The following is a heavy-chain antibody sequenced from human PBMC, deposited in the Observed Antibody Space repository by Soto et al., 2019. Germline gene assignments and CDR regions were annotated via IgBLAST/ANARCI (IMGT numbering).Heavy chain of an antibody. J-gene: IGHJ4*02. CDR1: GGTFSSYA. V-gene: IGHV1-69*13. CDR2: IIPIFGTA. CDR3: AVTDTAMAPFDY. Sequence: SVKVSCKASGGTFSSYAISWLRQAPGQGLEWMGGIIPIFGTANYAQKFQGRVTITADESTSTAYMELSSLRSEDTAVYYCAVTDTAMAPFDYWGQGTLVTVSS. D-gene: IGHD5-18*01.